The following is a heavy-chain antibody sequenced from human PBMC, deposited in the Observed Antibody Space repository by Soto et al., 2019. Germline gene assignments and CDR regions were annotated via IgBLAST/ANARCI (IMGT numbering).Heavy chain of an antibody. CDR3: AREGAAAGTHFFDY. Sequence: QVQLQESGPGLVKPSETLSLTCTVSGGSISSYYWSWIRQPPGKGLEWIGYIYYSGSTNYNPSLKSRVTISVDTSKNQFSLKLSSMTAADTAVYYCAREGAAAGTHFFDYWGQGTLVTVSS. J-gene: IGHJ4*02. CDR2: IYYSGST. D-gene: IGHD6-13*01. CDR1: GGSISSYY. V-gene: IGHV4-59*01.